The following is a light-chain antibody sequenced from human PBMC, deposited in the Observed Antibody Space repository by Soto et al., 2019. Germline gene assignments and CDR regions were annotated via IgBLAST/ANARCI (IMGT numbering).Light chain of an antibody. CDR1: QSVSSY. Sequence: NLLSQSPPPPSFSPGEKGTPSRRASQSVSSYLAWYQHKPGQAPRLLIYDASNRATGIPARFSGSGSGTDFTLTISSLEPEDFALYYCQQRSNWPSFGQGTRLEIK. CDR2: DAS. J-gene: IGKJ5*01. CDR3: QQRSNWPS. V-gene: IGKV3-11*01.